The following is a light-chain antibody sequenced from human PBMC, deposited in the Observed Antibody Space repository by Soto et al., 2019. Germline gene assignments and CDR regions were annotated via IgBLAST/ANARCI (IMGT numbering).Light chain of an antibody. CDR2: GAS. CDR1: HSASSN. J-gene: IGKJ1*01. V-gene: IGKV3-20*01. Sequence: EIVLTQSPGTLSFSPGERATLSCRASHSASSNLAWYQQKPGQAPRLLIYGASSRATGIPDRFSGSGSGTDFTLTISRLEPEDFAVYYCQQYGSSPPWTFGQGTKVDIK. CDR3: QQYGSSPPWT.